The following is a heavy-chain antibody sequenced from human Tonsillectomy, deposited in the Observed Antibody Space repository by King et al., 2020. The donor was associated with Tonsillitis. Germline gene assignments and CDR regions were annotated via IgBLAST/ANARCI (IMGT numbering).Heavy chain of an antibody. V-gene: IGHV3-23*04. Sequence: DVQLVESGGGLVQPGGSLRLSCAASGFTFSSSAMAWVRQAPGKGLEWVSGISGSGGSTYYADSVKGRFTISRDNSKNTLYLQMNILGAEDTARYYCAKVVSTAIVYYFDYWGQGTLVTVSS. CDR2: ISGSGGST. CDR3: AKVVSTAIVYYFDY. J-gene: IGHJ4*02. D-gene: IGHD5-18*01. CDR1: GFTFSSSA.